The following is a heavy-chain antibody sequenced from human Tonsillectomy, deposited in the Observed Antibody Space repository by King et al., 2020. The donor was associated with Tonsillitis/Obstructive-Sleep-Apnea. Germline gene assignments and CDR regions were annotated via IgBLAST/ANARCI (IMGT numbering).Heavy chain of an antibody. Sequence: QLVQSGAEVKKPGSSVKVSCKASGGTFSSYAIRWVRQAPGQGLEWMGRIIPILGIANYAQKFQGRVTITADKSTSTAYMELSSLRSEDTAVYYCASDVVDTAMVTADRGYWGQGTLVTVSS. CDR3: ASDVVDTAMVTADRGY. V-gene: IGHV1-69*04. D-gene: IGHD5-18*01. J-gene: IGHJ4*02. CDR2: IIPILGIA. CDR1: GGTFSSYA.